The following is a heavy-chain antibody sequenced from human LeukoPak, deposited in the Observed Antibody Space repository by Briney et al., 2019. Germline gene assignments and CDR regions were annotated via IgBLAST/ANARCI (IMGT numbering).Heavy chain of an antibody. Sequence: GGSLRLSCAASGFTFSSYAMSWVRQAPGKGLEWVSAISGSGGSTYYADSVKGRFTISRDNSKNTLYLQMNSLRAEDTAVYYCAKAMNYYDSSGFPPLDAFDIWGQGTMVTVSS. CDR1: GFTFSSYA. V-gene: IGHV3-23*01. CDR3: AKAMNYYDSSGFPPLDAFDI. D-gene: IGHD3-22*01. J-gene: IGHJ3*02. CDR2: ISGSGGST.